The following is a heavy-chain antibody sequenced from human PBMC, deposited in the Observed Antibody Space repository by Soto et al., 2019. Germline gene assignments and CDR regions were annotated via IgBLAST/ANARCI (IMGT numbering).Heavy chain of an antibody. J-gene: IGHJ5*02. Sequence: ASVKVSCKASGYTFTSYDINWVRQATGQGLEWMGWMNPNSGNTGYAQKFQGRVTMTRNTSISTAYMELSSLRSEDTAGYYCARGSTYAWGAARGHNWFDPWGQGTLVTVSS. CDR1: GYTFTSYD. CDR2: MNPNSGNT. CDR3: ARGSTYAWGAARGHNWFDP. D-gene: IGHD6-6*01. V-gene: IGHV1-8*01.